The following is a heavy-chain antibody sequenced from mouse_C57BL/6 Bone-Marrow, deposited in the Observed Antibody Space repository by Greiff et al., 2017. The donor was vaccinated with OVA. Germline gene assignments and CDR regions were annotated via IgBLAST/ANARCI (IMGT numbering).Heavy chain of an antibody. J-gene: IGHJ4*01. Sequence: EVKLMESGGGLVKPGGSLKLSCAASGFTFSSYAMSWVRQTPEKRLEWVATISDGGSYTSYPDNVKGRFTISRDNAKNNLYLQMSHLKSEDTAMYYCARGSSGDYYAMDYWGQGTSVTVSS. V-gene: IGHV5-4*03. CDR2: ISDGGSYT. CDR3: ARGSSGDYYAMDY. D-gene: IGHD1-3*01. CDR1: GFTFSSYA.